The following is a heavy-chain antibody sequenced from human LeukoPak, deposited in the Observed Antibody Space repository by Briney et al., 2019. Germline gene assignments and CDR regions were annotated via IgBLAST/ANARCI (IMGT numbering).Heavy chain of an antibody. CDR2: IKQDGSEK. D-gene: IGHD3-22*01. CDR3: AKDRKYDSSGYIDY. Sequence: GGSLRLSCAASGFTFSSYWMSWVRQAPGKGLEWVANIKQDGSEKYYVDSVKGRFTISRDNAKNSLYLQMNSLRAEDTAVYYCAKDRKYDSSGYIDYWGQGTLVTVSP. CDR1: GFTFSSYW. V-gene: IGHV3-7*01. J-gene: IGHJ4*02.